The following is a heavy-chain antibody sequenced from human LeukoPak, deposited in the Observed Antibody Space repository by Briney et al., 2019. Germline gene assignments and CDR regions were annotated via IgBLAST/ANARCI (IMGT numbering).Heavy chain of an antibody. J-gene: IGHJ6*03. Sequence: PGGSLRLSCAASGFTFSSYGMHWVRQAPGKGLEWVAFIRYDGSNKYYADSVKGRFTISRDNSKNTLYLQMNSLRAEDTAVYYCASGPRPAAIAYYYMDVWGKGTTVTVSS. CDR2: IRYDGSNK. D-gene: IGHD2-2*01. CDR3: ASGPRPAAIAYYYMDV. V-gene: IGHV3-30*02. CDR1: GFTFSSYG.